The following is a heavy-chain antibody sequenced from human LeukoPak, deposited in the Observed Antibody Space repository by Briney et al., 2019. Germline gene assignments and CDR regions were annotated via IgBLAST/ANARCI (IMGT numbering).Heavy chain of an antibody. Sequence: KTGGSLRLSCAASGFTFSDYYMSWIRQAPGKGLEWVSYISSSGSTIYYADSVKGRFTISRDNAKNSLYPQMNSLRAEDTAVYYCARDGVYCSSTSCQGSWFDPWGQGTLVTVSS. CDR3: ARDGVYCSSTSCQGSWFDP. CDR2: ISSSGSTI. CDR1: GFTFSDYY. D-gene: IGHD2-2*01. V-gene: IGHV3-11*01. J-gene: IGHJ5*02.